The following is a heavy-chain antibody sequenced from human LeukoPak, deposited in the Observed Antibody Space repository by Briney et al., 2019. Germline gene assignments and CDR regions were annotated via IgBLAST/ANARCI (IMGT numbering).Heavy chain of an antibody. D-gene: IGHD6-13*01. CDR1: GDSISSNY. V-gene: IGHV4-59*08. J-gene: IGHJ5*02. Sequence: SETLSLTCTVSGDSISSNYWNWIRQPPGKGLEWIGSIYYSGSANYNPSLKSRVTISVDTSKNQFSLKLSSVTAADTAVYYCARGDYSSSWYEYNWFDPWGQGTLVTVSS. CDR2: IYYSGSA. CDR3: ARGDYSSSWYEYNWFDP.